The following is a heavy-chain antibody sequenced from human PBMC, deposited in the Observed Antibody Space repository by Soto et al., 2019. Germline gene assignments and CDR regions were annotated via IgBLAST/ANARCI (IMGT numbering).Heavy chain of an antibody. J-gene: IGHJ4*02. D-gene: IGHD5-12*01. CDR1: GFTFSSDS. V-gene: IGHV3-21*01. CDR2: ISSSSSYI. Sequence: GGSLRLSCAASGFTFSSDSMNWVRQAPGKGLEWVSSISSSSSYIYYADSVKGRFTISRDNAKNSLYLQMNSLRAEDTAVYYCARDREYSGYEYYFDYWGQGTLVTV. CDR3: ARDREYSGYEYYFDY.